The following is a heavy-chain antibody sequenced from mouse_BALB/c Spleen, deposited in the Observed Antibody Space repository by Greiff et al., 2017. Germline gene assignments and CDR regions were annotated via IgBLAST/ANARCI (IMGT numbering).Heavy chain of an antibody. Sequence: VKLVESGPGLVQPSQSLSITCTVSGFSLTSYGVHWVRQSPGKGLEWLGVIWSGGSTDYNAAFISRLSISKDNSKSQVFFKMNSLQANDTAIYYCARNPYGNYDAMDYWGQGTSVTVSS. CDR2: IWSGGST. V-gene: IGHV2-2*02. CDR3: ARNPYGNYDAMDY. J-gene: IGHJ4*01. CDR1: GFSLTSYG. D-gene: IGHD2-1*01.